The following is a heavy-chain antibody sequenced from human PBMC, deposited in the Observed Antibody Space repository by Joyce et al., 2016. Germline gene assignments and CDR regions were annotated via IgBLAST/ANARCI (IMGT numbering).Heavy chain of an antibody. CDR2: VYTGDSDT. J-gene: IGHJ3*02. CDR1: GYKFTNYW. V-gene: IGHV5-51*01. CDR3: AKGMYFYGSGGYYQDPFNI. Sequence: ELQLVHSGAEVKKPGESLKISCKGSGYKFTNYWIGWVRQMPRKGLGLLGVVYTGDSDTKYIPSFQGQVIISADKSVSTAYLQWSSLKASDTAIYYCAKGMYFYGSGGYYQDPFNIWGQGTMVTVSS. D-gene: IGHD3-22*01.